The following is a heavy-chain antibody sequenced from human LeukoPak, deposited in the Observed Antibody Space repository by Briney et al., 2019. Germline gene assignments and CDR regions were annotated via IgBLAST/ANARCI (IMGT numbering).Heavy chain of an antibody. D-gene: IGHD3-10*01. CDR3: ASESSGNYYGMDV. J-gene: IGHJ6*02. CDR1: GYTFTSYY. V-gene: IGHV1-46*01. CDR2: INPSGGST. Sequence: ASVKVSCKASGYTFTSYYMHWVRQAPGQGLEWMGIINPSGGSTSYAQKFQGRVTMTRDTSTSTVYMELSSLRSEDTAVYYCASESSGNYYGMDVWGQGTTVTVSS.